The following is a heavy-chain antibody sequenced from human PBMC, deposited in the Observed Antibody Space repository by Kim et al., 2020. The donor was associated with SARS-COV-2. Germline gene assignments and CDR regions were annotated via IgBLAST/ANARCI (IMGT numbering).Heavy chain of an antibody. D-gene: IGHD6-6*01. Sequence: GGSLRLSCAASGFTFSSYGMHWVRQAPGKGLEWVAVISYDGSNKYYADSVKGRFTISRDNSKNTLYLQMNSLRAEDTAVYYCAKDIPYSSSRWEHWRQGT. J-gene: IGHJ1*01. V-gene: IGHV3-30*18. CDR2: ISYDGSNK. CDR3: AKDIPYSSSRWEH. CDR1: GFTFSSYG.